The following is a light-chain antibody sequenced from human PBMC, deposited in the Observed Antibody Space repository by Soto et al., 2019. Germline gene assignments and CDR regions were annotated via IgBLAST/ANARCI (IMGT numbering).Light chain of an antibody. J-gene: IGKJ1*01. Sequence: DVQMTQSPSTLSGSVGDRVTITCRASQTISSWLAWYQQKPGKAPKLLIYKASTLKSGVPSRFSGSGSGTEFTLTITSLQADDFATYYCQQYDKYWTFCQVTKVHIK. CDR3: QQYDKYWT. CDR2: KAS. CDR1: QTISSW. V-gene: IGKV1-5*03.